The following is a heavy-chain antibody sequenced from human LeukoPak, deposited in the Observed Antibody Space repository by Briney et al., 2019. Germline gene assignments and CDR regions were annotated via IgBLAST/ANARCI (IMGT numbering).Heavy chain of an antibody. Sequence: ASVKVSCKVSGYTLTELSMHWVRQAPGKGLEWMGGFDPEDGEIIYAQKFQGRVTMTEDTSTDTAYMELSSLRSEDTAVYYCATGPQDYYDSSGYYGYFQHWGQGTLVTVSS. V-gene: IGHV1-24*01. J-gene: IGHJ1*01. CDR2: FDPEDGEI. D-gene: IGHD3-22*01. CDR1: GYTLTELS. CDR3: ATGPQDYYDSSGYYGYFQH.